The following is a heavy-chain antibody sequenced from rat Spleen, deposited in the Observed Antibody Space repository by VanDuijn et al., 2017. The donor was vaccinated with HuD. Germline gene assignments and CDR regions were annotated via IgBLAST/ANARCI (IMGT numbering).Heavy chain of an antibody. CDR3: TRGPPRDDDNYYYGYYFDH. CDR1: GFIFSDYY. CDR2: ITNSGGGT. D-gene: IGHD1-12*02. Sequence: EVQLVESDGGLVQPGRSLKLSCAASGFIFSDYYMAWVRQAPTQGLEWVASITNSGGGTYYPDSVKGRFTISRDNAQNTLYLQMNSLQTEDTAIYFCTRGPPRDDDNYYYGYYFDHWGQGVMVTVSS. V-gene: IGHV5-20*01. J-gene: IGHJ2*01.